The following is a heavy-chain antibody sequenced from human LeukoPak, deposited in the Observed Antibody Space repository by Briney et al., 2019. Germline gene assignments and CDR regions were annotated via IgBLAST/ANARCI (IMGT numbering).Heavy chain of an antibody. J-gene: IGHJ1*01. D-gene: IGHD6-19*01. CDR3: ARGGPVAATHKYFQH. Sequence: GASVKVSCKASGYTFTSYDINWVRQATGQGLEWMGWMHPNSGSTGYAQNFQGRVTMTRNTSISTAYMELSSLRSEDTAVYYCARGGPVAATHKYFQHWGQGTLVTVSS. CDR2: MHPNSGST. CDR1: GYTFTSYD. V-gene: IGHV1-8*01.